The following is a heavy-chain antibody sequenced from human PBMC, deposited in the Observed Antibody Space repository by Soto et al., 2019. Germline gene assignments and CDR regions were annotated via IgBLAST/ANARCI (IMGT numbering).Heavy chain of an antibody. CDR2: ISYDGSNK. J-gene: IGHJ6*02. D-gene: IGHD5-18*01. V-gene: IGHV3-30-3*01. CDR1: GFTFSSYA. Sequence: QVQLVESGGGVVQPGRSLRLSCAASGFTFSSYAMHWVRQAPGKGLEWVAVISYDGSNKYYADSVKGRFTISRDNSKNTLYLQMNSLRAEDTAAYYCARAVDTAMVPGDGVDGMDVWGQGTTVTVSS. CDR3: ARAVDTAMVPGDGVDGMDV.